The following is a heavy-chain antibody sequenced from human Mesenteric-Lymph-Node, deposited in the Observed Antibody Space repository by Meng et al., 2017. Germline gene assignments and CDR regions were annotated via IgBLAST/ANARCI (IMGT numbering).Heavy chain of an antibody. Sequence: SETLSLTCTVSGGSISPYYWSWIRQSPGRGLEWIGYLYYSGTTGTTNYNPSLKSRVTMSVDTSKNQFSLKLSSVIAADTAVYYCARGSRGYSYCWGQGTLVTVSS. CDR2: LYYSGTTGTT. J-gene: IGHJ4*02. CDR1: GGSISPYY. CDR3: ARGSRGYSYC. V-gene: IGHV4-59*01. D-gene: IGHD5-12*01.